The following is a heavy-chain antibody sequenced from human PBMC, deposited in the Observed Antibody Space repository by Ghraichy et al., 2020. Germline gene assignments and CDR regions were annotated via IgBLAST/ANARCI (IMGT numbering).Heavy chain of an antibody. CDR2: IYSGGST. V-gene: IGHV4-4*07. CDR1: GGSLIGYY. J-gene: IGHJ5*02. D-gene: IGHD3-3*01. CDR3: ARETRGYFSGRQYNWFDP. Sequence: ETLSLTCNVSGGSLIGYYWNWIRQPAGKGLEWIGQIYSGGSTSYNPALKTRVTMSVDTSKKQISLSLSSVTAADTAVYFCARETRGYFSGRQYNWFDPWGPGTQVTVSS.